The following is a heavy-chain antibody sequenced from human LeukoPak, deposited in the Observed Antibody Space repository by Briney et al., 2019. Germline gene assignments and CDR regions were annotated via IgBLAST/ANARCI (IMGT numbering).Heavy chain of an antibody. D-gene: IGHD3-10*01. Sequence: GGSLRLSCAASGFTFSSYWMCWVRQDPGKGLAWVSCIKTDGSITAYAGSVKGRFTISRDNAENSLFLQMNSLRADDTAVYYCATEVWFRADSWGQGTLVTVSS. V-gene: IGHV3-74*01. CDR1: GFTFSSYW. J-gene: IGHJ4*02. CDR2: IKTDGSIT. CDR3: ATEVWFRADS.